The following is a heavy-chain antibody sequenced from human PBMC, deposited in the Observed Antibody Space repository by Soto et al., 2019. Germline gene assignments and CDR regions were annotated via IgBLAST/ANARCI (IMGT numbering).Heavy chain of an antibody. J-gene: IGHJ6*02. Sequence: SETLSLTCAVSGGSISSGGYSWSWIRQPPGKGLEWIGYFYHSGSTYYNPSLKSRVTISVDRSKNQFSLKLSSVTAADTAVYYCARVSGIYYYGMDVWGQGTTVTVSS. V-gene: IGHV4-30-2*01. CDR3: ARVSGIYYYGMDV. CDR1: GGSISSGGYS. CDR2: FYHSGST. D-gene: IGHD3-10*01.